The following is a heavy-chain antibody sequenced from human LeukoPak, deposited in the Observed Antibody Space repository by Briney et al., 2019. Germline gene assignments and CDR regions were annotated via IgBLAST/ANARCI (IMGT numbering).Heavy chain of an antibody. Sequence: ASVKVSCKASGGTFSSYAISWVRQAPGQGLEWMGWMSAYNGNTNYAQKLQGRVTMTTDTSTSTAYMELRSLRSDDTAVYYCARAIYYYGSGSYPERGWFDPWGQGTLVTVSS. CDR1: GGTFSSYA. V-gene: IGHV1-18*01. CDR3: ARAIYYYGSGSYPERGWFDP. D-gene: IGHD3-10*01. CDR2: MSAYNGNT. J-gene: IGHJ5*02.